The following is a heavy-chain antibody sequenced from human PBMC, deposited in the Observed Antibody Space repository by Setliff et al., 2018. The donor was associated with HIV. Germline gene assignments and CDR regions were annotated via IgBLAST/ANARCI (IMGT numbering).Heavy chain of an antibody. V-gene: IGHV3-43D*03. Sequence: LRLSCAASGFTFDDYAMHWVRQAPGKGLEWVSFISWDGGSSDYADSVKGRFTISRDNSKNMLYLQMNSLRADDTAVYFCARPTNIDTLYYGSQTFYMYYYGLDVWGQGTTVTVS. CDR1: GFTFDDYA. J-gene: IGHJ6*02. CDR3: ARPTNIDTLYYGSQTFYMYYYGLDV. CDR2: ISWDGGSS. D-gene: IGHD1-26*01.